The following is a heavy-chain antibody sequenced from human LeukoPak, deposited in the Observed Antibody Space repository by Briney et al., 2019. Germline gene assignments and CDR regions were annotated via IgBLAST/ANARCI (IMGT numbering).Heavy chain of an antibody. CDR2: ISAYNGNT. CDR3: ASTITVACKDYYGMEL. CDR1: GYTFTSYG. D-gene: IGHD6-19*01. V-gene: IGHV1-18*01. Sequence: ASVKVSCKASGYTFTSYGISWVRRAPGQGLEWMGWISAYNGNTNYAQKLQGRVTMTTDTSTSTAYMELRSLRSDDTAVYYCASTITVACKDYYGMELRGQGTNVNRSS. J-gene: IGHJ6*02.